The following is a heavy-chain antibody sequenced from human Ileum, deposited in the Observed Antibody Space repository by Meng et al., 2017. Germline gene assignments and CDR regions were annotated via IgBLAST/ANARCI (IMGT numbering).Heavy chain of an antibody. Sequence: QVQLQESGPGLVKPSGTLSLTCTVSGDSIIGVNWWTWVRQTPGKGLEWIGEIHHSGSTNSIPSLKSRVTLSVDKSKNQFSLSMTSVTAADTAVYYCARGTGDIRVGFDYWGQGTLVTVSS. CDR2: IHHSGST. CDR3: ARGTGDIRVGFDY. J-gene: IGHJ4*02. V-gene: IGHV4-4*02. D-gene: IGHD7-27*01. CDR1: GDSIIGVNW.